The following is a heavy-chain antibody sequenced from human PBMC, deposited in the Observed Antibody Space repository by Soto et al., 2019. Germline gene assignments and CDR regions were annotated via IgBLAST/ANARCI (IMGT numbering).Heavy chain of an antibody. CDR1: GFTFDDYA. Sequence: EVQLVESGGGLVQPGRSLRLSCAASGFTFDDYAMHWVRQPPGKGLEWVSSISWNSGNLGYADSVKGRFTISRDNAKNSLYLQMNSLRGEETALYYCAKGASTTVFAFNDYWGQGTLVTVSS. CDR2: ISWNSGNL. V-gene: IGHV3-9*01. J-gene: IGHJ4*02. CDR3: AKGASTTVFAFNDY. D-gene: IGHD4-17*01.